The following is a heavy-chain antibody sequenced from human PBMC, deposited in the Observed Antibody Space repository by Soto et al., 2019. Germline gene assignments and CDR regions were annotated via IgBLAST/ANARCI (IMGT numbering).Heavy chain of an antibody. V-gene: IGHV1-2*02. D-gene: IGHD2-21*02. CDR1: GYTFINYY. Sequence: ASVKVSCKASGYTFINYYMHWVRQAPGQGLEWMGWVNPRSGDTNYAQKFQGRVTMTRDTSISTAYMELSRLRSDDTAVYYCASQLAYCGGVCFPERFGCWGQGTLVTVSS. J-gene: IGHJ1*01. CDR2: VNPRSGDT. CDR3: ASQLAYCGGVCFPERFGC.